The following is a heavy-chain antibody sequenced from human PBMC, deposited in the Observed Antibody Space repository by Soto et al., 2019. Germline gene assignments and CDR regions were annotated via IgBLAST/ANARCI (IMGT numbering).Heavy chain of an antibody. CDR3: ARHISGRDFWSGYYTNYYYYGMDV. Sequence: SETLSLTCTVSGGSISSSSYYWGWIRQPPGKGLEWIGSIYYSGSTYYNPSLKSRVTISVDTSKNQFSLKLSSVTAADTAVYYCARHISGRDFWSGYYTNYYYYGMDVWGQGTTVTVSS. CDR2: IYYSGST. J-gene: IGHJ6*02. CDR1: GGSISSSSYY. D-gene: IGHD3-3*01. V-gene: IGHV4-39*01.